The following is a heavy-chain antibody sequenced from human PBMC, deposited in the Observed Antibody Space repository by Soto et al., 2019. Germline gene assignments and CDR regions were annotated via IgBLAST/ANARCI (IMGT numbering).Heavy chain of an antibody. CDR1: GGSISSGGYY. V-gene: IGHV4-31*03. Sequence: QVQLQESGPGLVTPSQTLSLTCSVSGGSISSGGYYWSWIRQHPGKRLEWMASIYYSGTTYYNPSLKRRVTLSVDTSKNQFSLKLSSVTAADTAMYYCAREPCGGDCYGYYYHGMDVWGQGTTVTVSS. J-gene: IGHJ6*02. CDR2: IYYSGTT. D-gene: IGHD2-21*02. CDR3: AREPCGGDCYGYYYHGMDV.